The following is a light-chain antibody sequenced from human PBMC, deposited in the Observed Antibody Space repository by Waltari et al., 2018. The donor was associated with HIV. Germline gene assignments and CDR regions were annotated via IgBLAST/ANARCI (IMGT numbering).Light chain of an antibody. CDR3: QQYNHYPMT. V-gene: IGKV1-5*03. Sequence: DIKMTQSPSTLSPSVGDSITITCRASQNIHNYLAWYQQKPGKAPKLLVYKASYLQTGVPQRFSGLGSGTDFSLTISSLQADDFATYYCQQYNHYPMTFGGGTQVEI. CDR1: QNIHNY. CDR2: KAS. J-gene: IGKJ4*01.